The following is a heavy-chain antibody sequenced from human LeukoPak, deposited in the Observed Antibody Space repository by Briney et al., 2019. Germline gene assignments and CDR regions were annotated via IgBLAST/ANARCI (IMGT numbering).Heavy chain of an antibody. CDR3: ARVADYDFWSGYNPFGY. CDR2: IIPIFGTA. J-gene: IGHJ4*02. Sequence: SVKVSCKASGGTFSSYAISWVRQAPGQGLEWMGGIIPIFGTANYARKFQGRVTITADESTSTAYMELSSLRSEDAAVYYCARVADYDFWSGYNPFGYWGQGTLVTVSS. CDR1: GGTFSSYA. D-gene: IGHD3-3*01. V-gene: IGHV1-69*13.